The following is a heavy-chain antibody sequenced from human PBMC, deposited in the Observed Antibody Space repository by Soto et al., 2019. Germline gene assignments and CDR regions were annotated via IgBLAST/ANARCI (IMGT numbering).Heavy chain of an antibody. J-gene: IGHJ6*02. CDR2: ISYDGRSE. D-gene: IGHD2-15*01. V-gene: IGHV3-30*18. Sequence: GGSLRLSCVASGFTFSNFGMHWVRQAPGKGLEWVAGISYDGRSESYVDSVRGRFTLSRDNSKNTLSLQMISLRPEDTGVYYCAKDLDVVMVLSATSGLDVWGQGTTVTVSS. CDR3: AKDLDVVMVLSATSGLDV. CDR1: GFTFSNFG.